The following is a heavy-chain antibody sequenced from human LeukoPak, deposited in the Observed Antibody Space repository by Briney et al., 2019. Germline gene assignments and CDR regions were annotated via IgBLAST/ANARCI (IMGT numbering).Heavy chain of an antibody. Sequence: ASVKVSCKASGGTFSSYAISWVRQAPGQGLEWMGGIIPIFGTANYAQKFQGKVTITADESTSTAYMELSSLRSEDTAVYYCARGGTDYYDSSGYPWGQGTLVTVSS. V-gene: IGHV1-69*13. CDR1: GGTFSSYA. D-gene: IGHD3-22*01. CDR3: ARGGTDYYDSSGYP. CDR2: IIPIFGTA. J-gene: IGHJ5*02.